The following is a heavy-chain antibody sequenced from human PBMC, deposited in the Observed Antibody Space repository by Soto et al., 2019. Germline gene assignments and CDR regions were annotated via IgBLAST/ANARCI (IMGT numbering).Heavy chain of an antibody. V-gene: IGHV1-69*02. D-gene: IGHD2-2*01. Sequence: QVQLVQSGAEVKKPGSSVKVSCKASGGTFSSYTISWVRQAPGQGLEWMGRIIPILGIANYAQKFQGRVTITADKSTSTAYMELSSLRSEDTAVYYCARVRRPQVVPAANYYYYYGMDVWGQGTTVTVSS. CDR2: IIPILGIA. CDR3: ARVRRPQVVPAANYYYYYGMDV. J-gene: IGHJ6*02. CDR1: GGTFSSYT.